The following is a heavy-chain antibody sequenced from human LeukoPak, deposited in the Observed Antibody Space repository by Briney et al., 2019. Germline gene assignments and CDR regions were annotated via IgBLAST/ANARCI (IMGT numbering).Heavy chain of an antibody. Sequence: NSSETLTLTCTVSGGSISSSSYYWGWIRQPPGKGLEWIGSIYYSGSTYYNPSLESRVTISVDTSKNQFSLKLSSVTAADTAVYYCAGQQLVPVSFDYCGHRSLVTVSS. J-gene: IGHJ4*01. CDR1: GGSISSSSYY. CDR3: AGQQLVPVSFDY. D-gene: IGHD6-13*01. V-gene: IGHV4-39*01. CDR2: IYYSGST.